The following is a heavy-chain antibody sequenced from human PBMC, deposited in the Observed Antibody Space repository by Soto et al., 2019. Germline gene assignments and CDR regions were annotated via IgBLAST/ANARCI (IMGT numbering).Heavy chain of an antibody. CDR3: ASYRLGYCSGGSCYSPSFAFDI. D-gene: IGHD2-15*01. Sequence: GASVAVSCKESGYTFASSGSICVRQAPGQGLEWMGWISAYNGNTNYAQKFQGRVTMTTDTSTSTAYMELRSLRSDDTAVYYCASYRLGYCSGGSCYSPSFAFDIWGQGTMVTVSS. CDR1: GYTFASSG. V-gene: IGHV1-18*01. J-gene: IGHJ3*02. CDR2: ISAYNGNT.